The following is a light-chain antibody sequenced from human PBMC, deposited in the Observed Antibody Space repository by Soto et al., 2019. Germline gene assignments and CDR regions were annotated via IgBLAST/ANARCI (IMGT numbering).Light chain of an antibody. Sequence: EIALTQSPATLSLSPGERATLSCRANRTVFNFLIWYQQKPGQAPRLLIYDASNRATDIPARFSGTGSGTDSRLTISSLEPEDFALYFCQQRAIWPYTFGPGTKLEIK. CDR1: RTVFNF. V-gene: IGKV3-11*01. J-gene: IGKJ2*01. CDR2: DAS. CDR3: QQRAIWPYT.